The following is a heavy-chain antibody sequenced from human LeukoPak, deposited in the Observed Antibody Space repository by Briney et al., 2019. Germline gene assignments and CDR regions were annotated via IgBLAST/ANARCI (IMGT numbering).Heavy chain of an antibody. CDR2: ISGSGGST. V-gene: IGHV3-23*01. Sequence: AGGSLRLSCAASGFTFSSYAMSWVRQAPGKGLEWVSAISGSGGSTYYADSVKGRFTISRDNSKNTLYLQMNSLRAEDTAVYYCARDSRFEIYYYYYGMDVWGQGTTVTVSS. CDR1: GFTFSSYA. CDR3: ARDSRFEIYYYYYGMDV. D-gene: IGHD3-10*01. J-gene: IGHJ6*02.